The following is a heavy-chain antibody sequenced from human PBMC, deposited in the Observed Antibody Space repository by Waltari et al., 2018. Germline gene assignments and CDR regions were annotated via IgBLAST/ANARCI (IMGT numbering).Heavy chain of an antibody. CDR1: GGSISSSRSY. CDR3: ARDLSIAAAGTVYYFDY. D-gene: IGHD6-13*01. Sequence: QLQLQESGPGLVKPSETLSLTCPVSGGSISSSRSYWGWIRQPPGKGLEWIGSIFYSGSTYYNPSLKSRVTISVDTAKNHFSLKLSSVTAADTAVYYCARDLSIAAAGTVYYFDYWGQGTLVTVSS. J-gene: IGHJ4*02. V-gene: IGHV4-39*02. CDR2: IFYSGST.